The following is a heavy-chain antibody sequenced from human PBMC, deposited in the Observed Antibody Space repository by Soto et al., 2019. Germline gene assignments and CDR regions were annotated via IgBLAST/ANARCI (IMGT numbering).Heavy chain of an antibody. J-gene: IGHJ5*02. CDR3: ARVLGVGRDWFDP. CDR1: GGSISSYY. D-gene: IGHD3-16*01. CDR2: IYYSGST. V-gene: IGHV4-59*01. Sequence: QVQLQESGPGLVKPSETLSLTCTVSGGSISSYYWSWIRQPPGKGLEWIGYIYYSGSTNYNPSLKSRVTISADTSKNQFSLKLSSVTAADTAVYSCARVLGVGRDWFDPWGQGTLVTVSS.